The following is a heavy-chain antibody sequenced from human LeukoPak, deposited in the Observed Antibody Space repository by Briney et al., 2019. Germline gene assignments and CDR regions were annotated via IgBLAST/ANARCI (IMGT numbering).Heavy chain of an antibody. Sequence: SVKVSCKASGGTFSNDAISWVRQAPGQGLEWMGRIIPNLGMALYAQKFKGRVTITADKSPSTAYLELSSLTSEDTAVYFCARDLVCTMNCKDSWGQGTLVTVS. J-gene: IGHJ4*02. CDR3: ARDLVCTMNCKDS. V-gene: IGHV1-69*04. CDR2: IIPNLGMA. CDR1: GGTFSNDA. D-gene: IGHD2-2*01.